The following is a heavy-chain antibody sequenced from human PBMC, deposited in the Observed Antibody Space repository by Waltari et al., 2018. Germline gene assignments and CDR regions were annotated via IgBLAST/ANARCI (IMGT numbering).Heavy chain of an antibody. V-gene: IGHV4-39*01. Sequence: QLQLQESGPGLVKPSETLSLTCTVSGGSISSSSYYWGWIRQPPGKGLEWIGSIYYSGSTYYTPSLKSRVTISVDTSKNQFSLKLSSVTAADTAVYYCARLKGEVTWGDYFDYWGQGTLVTVSS. D-gene: IGHD7-27*01. CDR2: IYYSGST. CDR1: GGSISSSSYY. J-gene: IGHJ4*02. CDR3: ARLKGEVTWGDYFDY.